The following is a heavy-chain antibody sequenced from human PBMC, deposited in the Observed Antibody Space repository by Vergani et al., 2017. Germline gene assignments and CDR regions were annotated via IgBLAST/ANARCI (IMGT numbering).Heavy chain of an antibody. J-gene: IGHJ4*02. V-gene: IGHV1-24*01. CDR2: FDPEHGEV. CDR1: GYSLTELT. Sequence: QVQLVQSGSEVRKPGASVKVSCQVSGYSLTELTIHWVRQAPGKGLEWMGGFDPEHGEVTFAHHIQGRVTMTEDRSTDTAYMELSSLRPEDTALYYCAIVTDYHYSSGYYLDYWGQGTLVTVSS. D-gene: IGHD3-22*01. CDR3: AIVTDYHYSSGYYLDY.